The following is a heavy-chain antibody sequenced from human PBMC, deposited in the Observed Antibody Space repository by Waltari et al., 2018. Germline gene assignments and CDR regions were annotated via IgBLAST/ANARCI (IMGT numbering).Heavy chain of an antibody. CDR2: NSCSSVSP. J-gene: IGHJ4*02. D-gene: IGHD2-2*02. V-gene: IGHV3-23*01. CDR3: ATTPSYCSSTSCYITKYYFDY. CDR1: GFTFSSYA. Sequence: EVQLLESGGGLVQPGGSLRLSCAASGFTFSSYAMSWVRQAPGQGLEWVSANSCSSVSPYNAGALKSRFTISRDNSRNTLHLRMNSRGAENTPVCYSATTPSYCSSTSCYITKYYFDYRGQGTLVTVSS.